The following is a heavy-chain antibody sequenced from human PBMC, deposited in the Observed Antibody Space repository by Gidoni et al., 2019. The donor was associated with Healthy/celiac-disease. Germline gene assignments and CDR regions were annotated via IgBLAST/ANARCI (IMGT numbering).Heavy chain of an antibody. CDR3: ARDDDFWSGYYWAHAFDI. Sequence: QVQLQESGPGLVKPSQTLSLTCPVSGGSISSGSYYWSWIRQPAGKGLEWIGRIYTSGSTNYNPSLKSRVTISVDTSKNQFSLKLSSVTAADTAVYYCARDDDFWSGYYWAHAFDIWGQGTMVTVSS. J-gene: IGHJ3*02. V-gene: IGHV4-61*02. CDR2: IYTSGST. CDR1: GGSISSGSYY. D-gene: IGHD3-3*01.